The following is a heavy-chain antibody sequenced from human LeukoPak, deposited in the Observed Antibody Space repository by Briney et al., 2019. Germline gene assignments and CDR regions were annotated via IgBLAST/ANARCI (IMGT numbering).Heavy chain of an antibody. J-gene: IGHJ4*02. Sequence: AASVKVSCKASGGTSSSYAISWVRQAPGQGLEWMGRIIPIFGTANYAQKFQGRVTITTDESTSTAYMELSSLRSEDTAVYYCARDGGIAAPSGPNFDYWGQGTLVTVSS. D-gene: IGHD6-6*01. CDR3: ARDGGIAAPSGPNFDY. CDR1: GGTSSSYA. V-gene: IGHV1-69*05. CDR2: IIPIFGTA.